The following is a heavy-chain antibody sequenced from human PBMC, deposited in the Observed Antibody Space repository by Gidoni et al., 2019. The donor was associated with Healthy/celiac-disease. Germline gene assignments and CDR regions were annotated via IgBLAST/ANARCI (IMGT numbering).Heavy chain of an antibody. J-gene: IGHJ4*02. CDR2: ISGSGGST. Sequence: EVQLLESGGGLVQPGGSLRLSCAASGFTFSSYAMSWVRQAPGKVLEWVSAISGSGGSTYYADSVKGRFTISRDNSKNTLYLQMNSLRAEDTAVYYCAKDLGPHIVVVTATFDYWGQGTLVTVSS. V-gene: IGHV3-23*01. CDR3: AKDLGPHIVVVTATFDY. CDR1: GFTFSSYA. D-gene: IGHD2-21*02.